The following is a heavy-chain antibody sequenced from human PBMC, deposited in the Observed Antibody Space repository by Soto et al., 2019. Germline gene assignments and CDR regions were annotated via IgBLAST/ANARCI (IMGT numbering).Heavy chain of an antibody. CDR2: ISSSSSYT. CDR3: AREADILNWFEP. CDR1: GFTFSDYY. V-gene: IGHV3-11*06. J-gene: IGHJ5*02. D-gene: IGHD3-9*01. Sequence: GGSLTLSCAASGFTFSDYYMSWIRQAPGKGLEWVSYISSSSSYTNYADSVKGRFTISRDNAKNSLYLQMNSLRAEDTAVYYCAREADILNWFEPWGQGTLVTVSS.